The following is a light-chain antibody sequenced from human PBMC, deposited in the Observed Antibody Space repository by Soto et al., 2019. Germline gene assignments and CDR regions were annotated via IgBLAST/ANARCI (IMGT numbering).Light chain of an antibody. CDR1: RSNIGSNY. CDR2: SNS. CDR3: AAWDDSLSGWV. Sequence: QSVLTQPPSASGTPGQRVTISCSGSRSNIGSNYLYWYQQLPGAAPKLLIYSNSQRPSGVPDRFSGSRSGTSASLAIIGPRSEDEADYYCAAWDDSLSGWVFGGGTKLTVL. J-gene: IGLJ3*02. V-gene: IGLV1-47*02.